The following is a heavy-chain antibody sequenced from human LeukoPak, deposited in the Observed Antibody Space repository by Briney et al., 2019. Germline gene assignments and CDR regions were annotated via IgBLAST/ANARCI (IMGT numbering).Heavy chain of an antibody. CDR2: IYYSGST. J-gene: IGHJ3*02. D-gene: IGHD3-3*01. CDR1: GVSISSSSYY. CDR3: ARREWGEPAFDI. Sequence: SETLSLTCTVSGVSISSSSYYWGWIRQPPGKGLEWIGSIYYSGSTYYNPSLKGRVTISVDTSKNQFSLKLSSVTAADTAVYYCARREWGEPAFDIWGQGTMVTVSS. V-gene: IGHV4-39*01.